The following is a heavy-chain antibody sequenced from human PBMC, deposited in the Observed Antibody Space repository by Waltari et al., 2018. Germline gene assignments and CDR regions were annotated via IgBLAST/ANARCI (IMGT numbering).Heavy chain of an antibody. CDR2: ISSSSSYI. D-gene: IGHD3-10*01. V-gene: IGHV3-21*01. CDR1: GFIFRSYS. CDR3: ARDLGSGYYGMDV. Sequence: EVQLVESGGGLVKPGGSLGLSCAASGFIFRSYSMNWVRQAPGKGREWVSSISSSSSYIYYADSVKGRFTISRDNAKNSLYLQMNSLRAEDTAVYYCARDLGSGYYGMDVWGQGTTVTVSS. J-gene: IGHJ6*02.